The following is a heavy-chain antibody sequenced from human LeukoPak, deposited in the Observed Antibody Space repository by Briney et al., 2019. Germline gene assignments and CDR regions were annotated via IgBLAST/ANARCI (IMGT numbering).Heavy chain of an antibody. D-gene: IGHD3-10*01. CDR3: ARDYYGSGSYSD. CDR1: GFTFSSYA. CDR2: ISYDGSNK. J-gene: IGHJ4*02. Sequence: GGSLRLSCAASGFTFSSYAMHWVRQAPGKGLEWVAVISYDGSNKYYADSVKGRFTISRDNSENTLYLQMNSLRAEDTAVYYCARDYYGSGSYSDWGQGTLVTVSS. V-gene: IGHV3-30-3*01.